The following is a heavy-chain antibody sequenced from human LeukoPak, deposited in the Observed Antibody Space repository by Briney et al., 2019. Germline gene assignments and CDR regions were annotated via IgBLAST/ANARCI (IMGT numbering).Heavy chain of an antibody. J-gene: IGHJ6*02. D-gene: IGHD1-26*01. CDR1: GFTVSSNS. Sequence: GGSLRLSCAASGFTVSSNSMSWVRQAPGEGLEWVSVIYSGGSTYYADSVKGRFTISRDNSKNTLYLQMNSLRADDTAVYYCASTSYYAAVYYGMDVWGQGTTVTVSS. CDR2: IYSGGST. CDR3: ASTSYYAAVYYGMDV. V-gene: IGHV3-66*01.